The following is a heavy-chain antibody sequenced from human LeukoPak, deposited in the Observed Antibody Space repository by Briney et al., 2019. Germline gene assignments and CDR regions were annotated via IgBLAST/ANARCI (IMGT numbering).Heavy chain of an antibody. V-gene: IGHV3-74*01. D-gene: IGHD2-15*01. Sequence: GGSLRLSCAASGFTLSSYWMHWVRQAPGKGLVWVSRISGDGSSISYADSVKGRFTISRDNAKNTLYLQMSSLRAEDTAVYYCARIACSGGSCCDYWGQGTLSPSPQ. J-gene: IGHJ4*02. CDR3: ARIACSGGSCCDY. CDR2: ISGDGSSI. CDR1: GFTLSSYW.